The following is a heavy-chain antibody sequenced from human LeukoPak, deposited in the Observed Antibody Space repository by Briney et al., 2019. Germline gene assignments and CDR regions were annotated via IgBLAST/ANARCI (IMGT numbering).Heavy chain of an antibody. CDR3: ARDPVRHDAFDI. CDR2: IIPILGIA. J-gene: IGHJ3*02. D-gene: IGHD3-10*01. Sequence: ASVKVSCKASGGTFSSYAISWVRQAPGQGLEWMGRIIPILGIANYAQKFQGRVTITADKSASTAYMELSSLRSEDTAVYYCARDPVRHDAFDIWGQGTMVTVSS. CDR1: GGTFSSYA. V-gene: IGHV1-69*04.